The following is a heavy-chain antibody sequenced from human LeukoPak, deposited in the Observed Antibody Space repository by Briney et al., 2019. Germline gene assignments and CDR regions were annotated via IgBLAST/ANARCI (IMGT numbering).Heavy chain of an antibody. J-gene: IGHJ6*02. CDR2: IKQDGSEK. CDR3: ARDVVLMVYAPYYYYYGMDV. V-gene: IGHV3-7*01. Sequence: GGSLRLSCAASGFTFSSYAMSWVRQAPGKGLEWVANIKQDGSEKYYVDSVKGRFTISRDNAKNSLYLQMNSLRAEDTAVYYCARDVVLMVYAPYYYYYGMDVWGQGTTVTVSS. CDR1: GFTFSSYA. D-gene: IGHD2-8*01.